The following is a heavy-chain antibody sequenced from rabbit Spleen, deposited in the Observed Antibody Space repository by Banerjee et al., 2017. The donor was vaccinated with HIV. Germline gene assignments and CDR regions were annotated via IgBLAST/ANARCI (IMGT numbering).Heavy chain of an antibody. CDR1: GFSFSSSYY. CDR2: IYAGSGSI. Sequence: QEQLVESGGGLVQPEGSLTLTCTASGFSFSSSYYMCWVRQAPGKGLEWIGCIYAGSGSIYYANWAKGRFTISKTSSTTVTLQMTSLTAADTATYFCARSYGTASDYRHFNLWGPGTLVTVS. J-gene: IGHJ4*01. D-gene: IGHD7-1*01. CDR3: ARSYGTASDYRHFNL. V-gene: IGHV1S45*01.